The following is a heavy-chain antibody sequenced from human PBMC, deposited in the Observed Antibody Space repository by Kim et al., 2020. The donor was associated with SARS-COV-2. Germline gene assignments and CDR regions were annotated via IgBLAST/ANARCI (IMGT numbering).Heavy chain of an antibody. D-gene: IGHD5-12*01. J-gene: IGHJ3*02. CDR3: ARLKGWLRGDAFDI. V-gene: IGHV1-69*01. Sequence: AQKFQGRVTITADESTSTAYMELSSLRSEDTAVYYCARLKGWLRGDAFDIWGQGTMVTVSS.